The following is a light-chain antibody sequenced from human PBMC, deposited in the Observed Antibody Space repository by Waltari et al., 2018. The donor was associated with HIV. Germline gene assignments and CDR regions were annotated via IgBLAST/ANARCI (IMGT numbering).Light chain of an antibody. CDR1: ERLVSADGNTY. J-gene: IGKJ1*01. CDR3: AQETFWGWT. V-gene: IGKV2-30*01. CDR2: KVS. Sequence: VVLTQFPVSLSVSVGQSASISCRSSERLVSADGNTYLSWFQQRPGQSTRRRIYKVSNRDAGVPGKFSGSGAVRDFTLQINRVEAEDVATYYCAQETFWGWTFGPGTKVEI.